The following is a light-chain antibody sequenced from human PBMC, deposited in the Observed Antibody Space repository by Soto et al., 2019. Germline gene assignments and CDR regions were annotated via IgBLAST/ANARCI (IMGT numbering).Light chain of an antibody. V-gene: IGLV2-14*01. Sequence: QSVLTKPASVSGSPGQSITISCTGTSSDIGAYNYVSWYQHHPGKAPKFMMYEVSYRPSGVSNRFSGSKSGNTASLTISGLQAEDEADYYCSSYTSTSTVLFGGGTKLTVL. CDR3: SSYTSTSTVL. J-gene: IGLJ2*01. CDR2: EVS. CDR1: SSDIGAYNY.